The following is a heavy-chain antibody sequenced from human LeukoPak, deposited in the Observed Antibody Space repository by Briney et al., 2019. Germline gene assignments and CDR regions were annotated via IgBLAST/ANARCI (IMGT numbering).Heavy chain of an antibody. J-gene: IGHJ4*02. CDR3: AREVRDGSGSYYNVGDSIVFDY. Sequence: GASVKVSCKASGYTFTSFDINWVRQAPGQGLEWMGWINPNSGGTNYAQKFQGRVTMTRDTSISTAYMELSRLRSDDTAVYYCAREVRDGSGSYYNVGDSIVFDYWGQGTLVTVSS. D-gene: IGHD3-10*01. V-gene: IGHV1-2*02. CDR1: GYTFTSFD. CDR2: INPNSGGT.